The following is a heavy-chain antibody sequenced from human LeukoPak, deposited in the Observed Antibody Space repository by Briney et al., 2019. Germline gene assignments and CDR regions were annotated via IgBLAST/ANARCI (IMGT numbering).Heavy chain of an antibody. CDR2: ISWNSGST. Sequence: GRSLRLSCAASGFTFDDYAMHWVRQAPGKGLEWVSGISWNSGSTYYADSVKGRFTISRDNSKNTLYLQMNSLRAEDTAVYCCAKAASRYSSGWYDYWGQGTLVTVSS. J-gene: IGHJ4*02. CDR3: AKAASRYSSGWYDY. D-gene: IGHD6-19*01. V-gene: IGHV3-9*01. CDR1: GFTFDDYA.